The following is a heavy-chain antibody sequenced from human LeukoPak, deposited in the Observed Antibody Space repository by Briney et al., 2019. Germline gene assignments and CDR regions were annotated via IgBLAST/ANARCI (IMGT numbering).Heavy chain of an antibody. CDR2: IYHSGST. V-gene: IGHV4-30-2*02. J-gene: IGHJ3*02. Sequence: SETLSLTCAVSGGSISSGGYSWSWIRQPPGKGLEWIGYIYHSGSTYYNPSLKSRVTISVDRSKNQFSLKLSSVTAADTAVYYCASLRNAFDIWGQGTMVTVSS. D-gene: IGHD3-3*01. CDR3: ASLRNAFDI. CDR1: GGSISSGGYS.